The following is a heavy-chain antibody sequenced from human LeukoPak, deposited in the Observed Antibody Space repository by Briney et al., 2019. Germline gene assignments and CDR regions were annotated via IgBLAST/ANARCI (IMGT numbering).Heavy chain of an antibody. CDR3: ASAYCGGDCYPLNFDY. Sequence: PGGSLRLSCAASGLIVNSNYMSWVRQAPGKGLEWVSVIYSDGSTYYADSVKGGFTISRDNSKNTLYLQMNSLRAEDTAVYYCASAYCGGDCYPLNFDYWGQGTLVTVSS. CDR2: IYSDGST. D-gene: IGHD2-21*02. CDR1: GLIVNSNY. V-gene: IGHV3-66*01. J-gene: IGHJ4*02.